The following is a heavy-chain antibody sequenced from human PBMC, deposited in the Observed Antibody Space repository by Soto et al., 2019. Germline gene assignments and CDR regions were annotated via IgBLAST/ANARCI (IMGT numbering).Heavy chain of an antibody. CDR3: AAAGGYSSSWYWEFDY. J-gene: IGHJ4*02. D-gene: IGHD6-13*01. CDR1: GGSISSSNW. V-gene: IGHV4-4*02. Sequence: QVQLQESGPGLVKPSWTLSLTCAVSGGSISSSNWWSWVRQPPGKGLEWIGEIYQSGSTNYNPFLKSRSTIALDKSKSQCSRRLSSVTAANTAVYYCAAAGGYSSSWYWEFDYWVQGTLVLVSS. CDR2: IYQSGST.